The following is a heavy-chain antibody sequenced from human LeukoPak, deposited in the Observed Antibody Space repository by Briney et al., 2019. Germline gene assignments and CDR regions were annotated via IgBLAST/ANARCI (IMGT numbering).Heavy chain of an antibody. J-gene: IGHJ4*02. D-gene: IGHD3-10*01. Sequence: GGSLRLSCAASGFTFDDYAIHWVRQAPRKGLEWVSLISWDGGSTYYADSVRRRFTISRDNSRDSLYLQLNNLRAEDTALYYCARDTGSGSGWNSYYDYWGQGTLVTVSS. V-gene: IGHV3-43D*03. CDR1: GFTFDDYA. CDR2: ISWDGGST. CDR3: ARDTGSGSGWNSYYDY.